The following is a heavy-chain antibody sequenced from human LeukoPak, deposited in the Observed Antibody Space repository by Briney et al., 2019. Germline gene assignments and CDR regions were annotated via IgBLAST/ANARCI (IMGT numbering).Heavy chain of an antibody. J-gene: IGHJ3*02. Sequence: GGSLRLSCAASGFTFSSYSMNWVRQAPGKGLEWVSSISSSSSYIYYADSVKGRFTISRDNAKNSLYLQMNSLRAEDTAVYYCARGGAIDPYAFDIWGQGTMVTVSS. CDR2: ISSSSSYI. CDR3: ARGGAIDPYAFDI. D-gene: IGHD4/OR15-4a*01. V-gene: IGHV3-21*01. CDR1: GFTFSSYS.